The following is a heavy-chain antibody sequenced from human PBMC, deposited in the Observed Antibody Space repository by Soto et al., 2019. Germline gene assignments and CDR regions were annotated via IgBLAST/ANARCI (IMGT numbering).Heavy chain of an antibody. J-gene: IGHJ4*02. CDR2: IYYSGST. V-gene: IGHV4-59*08. CDR1: GGSISSYY. D-gene: IGHD6-13*01. CDR3: ARQVYSSSWYYFDY. Sequence: SETLSLTCTVSGGSISSYYWSWIRQPPGKGLEWIGYIYYSGSTNYNPSVKSRVTISVDTSKNQFSLKLSSVTAADTAVYYCARQVYSSSWYYFDYWGQGTLVTVS.